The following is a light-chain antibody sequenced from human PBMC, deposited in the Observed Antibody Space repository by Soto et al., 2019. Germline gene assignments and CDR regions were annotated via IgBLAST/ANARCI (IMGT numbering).Light chain of an antibody. Sequence: DIVMTQSPDSLAVSLGERATINCKSSQSLLYSSNNKNYLAWYLQKPGQPPKLLIYWASTRESGVPDRFSGSGSGTDFTLTISSLQAEDVAVYYCQQYDTTPTFGQGTKLEIK. V-gene: IGKV4-1*01. CDR2: WAS. CDR1: QSLLYSSNNKNY. CDR3: QQYDTTPT. J-gene: IGKJ2*01.